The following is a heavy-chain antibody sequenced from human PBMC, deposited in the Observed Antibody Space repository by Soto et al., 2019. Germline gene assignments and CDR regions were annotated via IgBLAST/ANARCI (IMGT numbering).Heavy chain of an antibody. Sequence: QLQLQQWGAGLLKPSETLSLTCAVYGVSFTTYYLSWIRQSPGKGLEWIGEIDYSGSSNYTPSLKSRVTISVDKYKNQFSLKLTSMTAADTAVYYCARVRARFSRSAFDVWGQGTMVAVSS. CDR2: IDYSGSS. CDR1: GVSFTTYY. CDR3: ARVRARFSRSAFDV. V-gene: IGHV4-34*01. D-gene: IGHD3-10*01. J-gene: IGHJ3*01.